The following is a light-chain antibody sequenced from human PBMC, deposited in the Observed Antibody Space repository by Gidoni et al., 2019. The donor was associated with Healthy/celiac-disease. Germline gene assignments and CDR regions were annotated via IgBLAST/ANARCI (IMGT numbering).Light chain of an antibody. CDR3: QKYNSAPPYT. V-gene: IGKV1-27*01. CDR2: AAS. J-gene: IGKJ2*01. Sequence: DIQMTQSPPTLPASVGDRVNITRRASQRNSNYLSWYQQKPGKVPKHLIYAASTLQSGVPSRFSGSGSGTDFTLTISSLQHEDVATYYCQKYNSAPPYTFGQGTKLEIK. CDR1: QRNSNY.